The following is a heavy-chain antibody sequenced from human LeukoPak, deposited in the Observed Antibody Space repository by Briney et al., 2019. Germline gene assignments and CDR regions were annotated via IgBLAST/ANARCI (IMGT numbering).Heavy chain of an antibody. CDR1: GYTFTSYG. J-gene: IGHJ4*02. D-gene: IGHD3-22*01. CDR2: ISAYNGNT. Sequence: ASVKVSCKASGYTFTSYGISWVRQAPGQGLEWMGWISAYNGNTNYAQKLQGRVTITADESTSTAYMELSSLRSEDTAVYYCARVRAHYYDSSGYLYYFDYWGQGTLVTVSS. CDR3: ARVRAHYYDSSGYLYYFDY. V-gene: IGHV1-18*01.